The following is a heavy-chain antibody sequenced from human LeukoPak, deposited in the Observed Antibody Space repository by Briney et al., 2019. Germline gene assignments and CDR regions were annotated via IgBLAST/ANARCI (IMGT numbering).Heavy chain of an antibody. Sequence: GGSLRLSCATSGFTFTRYWMSWIRQAPGKGLEWVANIKQDGSQQYYLDSVEGRFTISRDNAKNSLYLQMNNLRAEDTAVYYCSNGIYSSSYWGQGTLVTVSS. J-gene: IGHJ4*02. D-gene: IGHD6-6*01. V-gene: IGHV3-7*01. CDR1: GFTFTRYW. CDR3: SNGIYSSSY. CDR2: IKQDGSQQ.